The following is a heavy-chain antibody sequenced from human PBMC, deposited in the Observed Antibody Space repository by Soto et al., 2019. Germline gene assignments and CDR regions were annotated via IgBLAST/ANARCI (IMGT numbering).Heavy chain of an antibody. CDR2: IYYSGST. J-gene: IGHJ6*02. V-gene: IGHV4-59*01. D-gene: IGHD2-15*01. CDR1: GGSISSYY. Sequence: PSETLSLTCTVSGGSISSYYWSWIRQPPGKGLEWIGYIYYSGSTNYNPSLKSRVTISVDTSKNQFSLKLSSVTAADTAVYYCVSHVVDAYYYYGMDVWGQGTTVTVS. CDR3: VSHVVDAYYYYGMDV.